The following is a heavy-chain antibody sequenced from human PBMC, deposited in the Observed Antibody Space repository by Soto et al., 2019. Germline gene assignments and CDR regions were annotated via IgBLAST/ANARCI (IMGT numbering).Heavy chain of an antibody. V-gene: IGHV4-61*08. CDR1: GGSISSGGYY. CDR3: ARDRHLSYYGMDV. Sequence: PSETLSLTCTVSGGSISSGGYYWSWIRQHPGRGLEWIGYIYYSGSTYYNPSLRSRVTISVDTSKNQYSLRLSSVTTADAAVYYCARDRHLSYYGMDVWGQGTKVTVSS. J-gene: IGHJ6*02. CDR2: IYYSGST.